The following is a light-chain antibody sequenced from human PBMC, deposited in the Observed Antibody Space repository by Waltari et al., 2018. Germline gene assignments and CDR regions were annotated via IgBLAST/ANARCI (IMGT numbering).Light chain of an antibody. CDR2: NGR. V-gene: IGLV3-21*02. J-gene: IGLJ2*01. CDR1: NFESKS. Sequence: SFALTQPPSVSVAPGQTARIPCGGDNFESKSVQWYQQRSGHAPVLVIYNGRDRPSGIPERFSGSNSENTATLIINDVEAGDEADYYCQVWNSHDDHVVFGGGTKLTVL. CDR3: QVWNSHDDHVV.